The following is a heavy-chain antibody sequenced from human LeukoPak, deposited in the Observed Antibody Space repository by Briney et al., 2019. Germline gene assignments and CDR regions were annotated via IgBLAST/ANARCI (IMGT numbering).Heavy chain of an antibody. Sequence: PGGSLRLSCAASGFTFSNYAMSWVRQAPGEGLEWVSAISGSGGSTYYADSVKGRFTISRDNSKNTLYLQMNSLRAEDTAVYYCAKDHAYCSSTSCYVDYFDYWGQGTLVTVSS. J-gene: IGHJ4*02. CDR2: ISGSGGST. CDR1: GFTFSNYA. CDR3: AKDHAYCSSTSCYVDYFDY. V-gene: IGHV3-23*01. D-gene: IGHD2-2*01.